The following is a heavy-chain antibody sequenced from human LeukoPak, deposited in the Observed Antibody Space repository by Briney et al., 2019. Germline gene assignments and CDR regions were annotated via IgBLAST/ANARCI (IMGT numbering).Heavy chain of an antibody. V-gene: IGHV3-30*04. J-gene: IGHJ4*02. CDR3: ATYRQVLLPFES. CDR2: ILYDGSIK. CDR1: GFTFSNYA. Sequence: GGSLRLSCAASGFTFSNYAMHWVRQAPGKGLEWVGVILYDGSIKYYADSVKGRFIISRDNSKNTLYLQMNSLRAEDTAIYYCATYRQVLLPFESWGQGTLVTVSS. D-gene: IGHD2-8*02.